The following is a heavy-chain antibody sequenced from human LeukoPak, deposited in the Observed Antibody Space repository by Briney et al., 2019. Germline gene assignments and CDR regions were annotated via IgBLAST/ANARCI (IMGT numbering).Heavy chain of an antibody. CDR2: FYYSGST. CDR3: ARHERAQDLGSCSGTSCQLRAFFDY. D-gene: IGHD2-15*01. J-gene: IGHJ4*02. CDR1: GDSISSSSYY. Sequence: PSETLSLTCTVSGDSISSSSYYWGWIRQPPGKGLEWIGSFYYSGSTYYNPSLKSRVTISVDKSKNHFSLKPTSATAADTAVYYCARHERAQDLGSCSGTSCQLRAFFDYWGQGTLVTVSS. V-gene: IGHV4-39*01.